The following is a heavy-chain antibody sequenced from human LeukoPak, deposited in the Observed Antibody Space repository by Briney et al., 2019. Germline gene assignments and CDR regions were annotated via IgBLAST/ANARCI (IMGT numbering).Heavy chain of an antibody. V-gene: IGHV4-38-2*01. D-gene: IGHD3-10*01. CDR1: GYSISSGYY. CDR3: ARGDRAFDAFDI. J-gene: IGHJ3*02. Sequence: SETLSLTCAVSGYSISSGYYWGWIRQPPGKGLEWIGSIYHSGSTYYNPSLKSRVTISVDTSKNQFSLKLSSVTAADTAVYYCARGDRAFDAFDIWGQGTMVTVSS. CDR2: IYHSGST.